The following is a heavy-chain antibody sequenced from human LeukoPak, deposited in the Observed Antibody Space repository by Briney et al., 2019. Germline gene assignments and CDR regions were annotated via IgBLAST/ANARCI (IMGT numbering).Heavy chain of an antibody. CDR3: AKMKGHPLQKYYMDV. CDR2: ISGSGDNT. CDR1: GFTFSGFA. J-gene: IGHJ6*01. Sequence: GGSLRLSCAASGFTFSGFAMSWVRRTPGEGLEWVSGISGSGDNTLYAASVKGRFTISRDNSKNTLYLEMNSLRAEDTAIYYCAKMKGHPLQKYYMDVRGQGTTVTVSS. D-gene: IGHD2/OR15-2a*01. V-gene: IGHV3-23*01.